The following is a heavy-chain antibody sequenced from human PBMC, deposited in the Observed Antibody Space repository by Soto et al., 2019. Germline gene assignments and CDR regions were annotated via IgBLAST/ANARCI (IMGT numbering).Heavy chain of an antibody. V-gene: IGHV4-31*03. J-gene: IGHJ6*02. Sequence: SETLSLTCTVSGGSISSGGYYWSWIRQHPGKGLEWIGYIYYSGSTYYNPPLKSRVTISVDTSKNQFSLKLSSVTAADTAVYYCARVLLNLGSYYYYGMDVWGQGTTVTSP. CDR3: ARVLLNLGSYYYYGMDV. D-gene: IGHD3-10*01. CDR2: IYYSGST. CDR1: GGSISSGGYY.